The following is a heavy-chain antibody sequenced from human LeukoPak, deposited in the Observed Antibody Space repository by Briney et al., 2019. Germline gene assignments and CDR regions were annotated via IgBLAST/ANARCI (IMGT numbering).Heavy chain of an antibody. J-gene: IGHJ4*02. CDR3: PSLGVAGTSYYFDY. CDR2: IYYSGST. Sequence: PSETLSLTCTVSDGSISSYYWSWIRQPPGKGLEWIGYIYYSGSTNYNPSLKSRVTISVDTSKNQFSLKLSSVTAADTAVYYCPSLGVAGTSYYFDYWGQGTLVTVSS. D-gene: IGHD6-19*01. CDR1: DGSISSYY. V-gene: IGHV4-59*08.